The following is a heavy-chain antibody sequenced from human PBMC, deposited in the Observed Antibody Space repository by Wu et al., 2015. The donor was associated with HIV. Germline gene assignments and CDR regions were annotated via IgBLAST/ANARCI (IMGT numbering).Heavy chain of an antibody. Sequence: VQLVQSGAEVKKPGPSVKVVLQGFWLHLTSYGISWVRQAPGQGLEWMGGIIPIFGTANYAQKFQGRVTITTDESTSTAYMELSSLRSEDTAVYYCARAVPYSSTDYYYGMDVWGQGTTVTVSS. D-gene: IGHD6-13*01. CDR2: IIPIFGTA. CDR3: ARAVPYSSTDYYYGMDV. J-gene: IGHJ6*02. V-gene: IGHV1-69*01. CDR1: LHLTSYG.